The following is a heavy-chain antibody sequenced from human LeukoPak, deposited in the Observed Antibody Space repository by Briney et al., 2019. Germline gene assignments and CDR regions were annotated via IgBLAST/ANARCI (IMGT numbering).Heavy chain of an antibody. D-gene: IGHD5-18*01. CDR3: ARAVWIQLWYNWFDP. J-gene: IGHJ5*02. Sequence: GASVKVSCKASGYTFTSYDINWVRQATGQGLEWMGWMNPNSGNTGYAQKLQGRVTMTTDTSTSTAYMELRSLRSDDTAVYYCARAVWIQLWYNWFDPWGQGTLVTVSS. V-gene: IGHV1-8*01. CDR2: MNPNSGNT. CDR1: GYTFTSYD.